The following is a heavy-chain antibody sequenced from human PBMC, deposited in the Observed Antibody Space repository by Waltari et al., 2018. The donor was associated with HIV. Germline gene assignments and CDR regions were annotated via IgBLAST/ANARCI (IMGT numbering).Heavy chain of an antibody. J-gene: IGHJ4*02. Sequence: EVQLMESGGGVVQPGGSLKLSCAASGFTFSGSAMHWVRNAAGRGLGGVGRIRSKAILYAPAYGESVRVRFTISRDDSKTMVYLQMNSLKPEDTAVYYCTRLLMGTSTVPSSLWGQGTLVTVSS. CDR1: GFTFSGSA. CDR2: IRSKAILYAP. CDR3: TRLLMGTSTVPSSL. D-gene: IGHD2-2*01. V-gene: IGHV3-73*01.